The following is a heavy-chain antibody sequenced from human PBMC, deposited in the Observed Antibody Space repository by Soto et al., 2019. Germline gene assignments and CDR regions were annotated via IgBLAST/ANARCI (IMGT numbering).Heavy chain of an antibody. CDR1: GDSVSSNSW. CDR3: ARAPRGYGMDV. Sequence: QVQLQESGPRLVNPSGTLSLTCTVSGDSVSSNSWWSWVRQPPGKGLEWIGEIHHSGSTNYNSSLTSRVSISIDKSKNQLSLNLYSVTAADAAVFYCARAPRGYGMDVWGQGTTVSVSS. CDR2: IHHSGST. J-gene: IGHJ6*02. V-gene: IGHV4-4*02.